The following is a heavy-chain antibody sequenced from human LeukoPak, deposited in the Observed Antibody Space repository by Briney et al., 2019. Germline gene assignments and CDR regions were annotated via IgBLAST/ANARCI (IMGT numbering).Heavy chain of an antibody. CDR1: GFTFSSYS. D-gene: IGHD3-22*01. CDR2: INSNGGST. V-gene: IGHV3-64D*06. Sequence: GGSLRLSCSTSGFTFSSYSMHWVRQAPGKGLEYVSTINSNGGSTYYADSVKGRSTISRDNSKNTLYLQMSSLRAEDTAVYYCVRRYDSSGFFDYWGQGTLVTVSS. J-gene: IGHJ4*02. CDR3: VRRYDSSGFFDY.